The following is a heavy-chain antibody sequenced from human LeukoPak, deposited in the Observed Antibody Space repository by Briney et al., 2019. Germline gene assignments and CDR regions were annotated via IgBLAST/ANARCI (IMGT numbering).Heavy chain of an antibody. D-gene: IGHD2-21*02. CDR3: ARDWAALTYCGGDCYGGYFDY. V-gene: IGHV1-69*05. CDR1: GGTFSSYA. CDR2: IIPIFGTA. Sequence: SVKVSCKASGGTFSSYAISWVRQAPGQGLEWMGRIIPIFGTANYAQKFQGRVTITTDESTSTAYMELSNLRSEDTAVYYCARDWAALTYCGGDCYGGYFDYWGQGTLVTVSS. J-gene: IGHJ4*02.